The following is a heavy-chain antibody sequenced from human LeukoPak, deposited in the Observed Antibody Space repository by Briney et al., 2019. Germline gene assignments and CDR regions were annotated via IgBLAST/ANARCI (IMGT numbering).Heavy chain of an antibody. CDR3: VRDSQDYSNYYYYYYGMDV. CDR2: ISSSRSTI. V-gene: IGHV3-48*02. CDR1: GFTFSTYS. J-gene: IGHJ6*02. D-gene: IGHD4-11*01. Sequence: GGSLRLSCTASGFTFSTYSMNWVRQAPGKGLEWVSYISSSRSTIYYADSVKGRFTVSRDNSKNSLFLQMNTLRDEDTAVYYCVRDSQDYSNYYYYYYGMDVWGQGTTVTVSS.